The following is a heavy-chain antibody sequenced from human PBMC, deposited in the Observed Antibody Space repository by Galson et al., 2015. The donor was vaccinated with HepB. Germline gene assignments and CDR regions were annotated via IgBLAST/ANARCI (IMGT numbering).Heavy chain of an antibody. D-gene: IGHD6-13*01. V-gene: IGHV4-59*12. Sequence: ETLSLTCTVSGDSISSNYWTWTRQPPGKGLEWIGYIYHSGSTKNNPSLRSRVTTSIDTTKNQFSLKLSSVTAADTAVYYCARWSAAGLNWGQGTLVTVSS. CDR3: ARWSAAGLN. CDR1: GDSISSNY. CDR2: IYHSGST. J-gene: IGHJ4*02.